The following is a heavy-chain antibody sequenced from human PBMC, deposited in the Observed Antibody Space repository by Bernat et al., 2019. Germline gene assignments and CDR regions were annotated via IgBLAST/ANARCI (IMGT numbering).Heavy chain of an antibody. CDR3: ARGRNRRAAAGTLGFDY. J-gene: IGHJ4*02. V-gene: IGHV4-34*01. Sequence: QVQLQQLGAGLLKPSETLSLTCAVYGGTFSGYYWSCIRQPPGKGLGRIGEINHSGSNNYNPSLKGRVTMSVDTSKNQFSLKLSSVTAADTAVYYCARGRNRRAAAGTLGFDYWGQGTLVTVSS. CDR2: INHSGSN. CDR1: GGTFSGYY. D-gene: IGHD6-13*01.